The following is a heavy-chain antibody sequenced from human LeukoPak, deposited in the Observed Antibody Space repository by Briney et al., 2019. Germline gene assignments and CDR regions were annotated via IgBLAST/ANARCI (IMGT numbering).Heavy chain of an antibody. V-gene: IGHV4-34*01. CDR1: GGSFSGYY. Sequence: SETLSLTCAVYGGSFSGYYWSWIRQPPGKGLEWIGEINHSGSTNYNPSLKSRVTISVDTSKNQFSLKLSSVTAADTAVYYCARGFSVGYFDCWGQGTLVTVSS. J-gene: IGHJ4*02. D-gene: IGHD1-26*01. CDR3: ARGFSVGYFDC. CDR2: INHSGST.